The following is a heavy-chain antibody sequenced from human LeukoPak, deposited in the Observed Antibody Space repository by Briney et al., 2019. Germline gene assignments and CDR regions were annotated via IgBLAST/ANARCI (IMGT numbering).Heavy chain of an antibody. J-gene: IGHJ4*02. V-gene: IGHV4-59*01. CDR3: ARSYSSARSDY. CDR2: IYYSGST. CDR1: GGSISSYY. Sequence: SETLSLTCTVSGGSISSYYWGWIRQPPGKGLEWIGYIYYSGSTNYNPSLKSRVTISVDTSKNQFSLRLSSVTAADTAVYYCARSYSSARSDYWGQGTLVTVLS. D-gene: IGHD6-19*01.